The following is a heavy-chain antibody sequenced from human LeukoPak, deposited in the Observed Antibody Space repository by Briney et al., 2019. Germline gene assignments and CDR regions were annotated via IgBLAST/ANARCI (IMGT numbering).Heavy chain of an antibody. J-gene: IGHJ4*02. CDR1: GYTFTGYY. D-gene: IGHD4-17*01. CDR3: ARDLAGATVTTW. CDR2: INPNSGGT. V-gene: IGHV1-2*02. Sequence: GASVKVSCKASGYTFTGYYMHWVRQAPGQGLEWMGWINPNSGGTNYAQKFQGRVTVTRDTSISTAYMELSRLRSDDTAVYYCARDLAGATVTTWWGQGTLVTVSS.